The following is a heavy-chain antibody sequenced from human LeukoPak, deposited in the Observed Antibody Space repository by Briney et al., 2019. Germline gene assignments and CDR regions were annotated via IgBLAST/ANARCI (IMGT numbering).Heavy chain of an antibody. V-gene: IGHV3-23*01. CDR1: GFTFSSYG. CDR2: ISGSGGST. Sequence: GGTLRLSCAASGFTFSSYGMSWVRQAPGKGLEWVSAISGSGGSTYYADSVKGRFTISRDNSKNTLYLQMNSLRAEDTAVYYCAKDHFRSITPVGYWGQGTLVTVSS. D-gene: IGHD3-16*01. J-gene: IGHJ4*02. CDR3: AKDHFRSITPVGY.